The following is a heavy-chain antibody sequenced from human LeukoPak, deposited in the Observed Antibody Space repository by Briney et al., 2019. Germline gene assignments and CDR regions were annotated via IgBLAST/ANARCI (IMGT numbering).Heavy chain of an antibody. CDR2: INPNSGGT. CDR1: GYILTGYY. J-gene: IGHJ4*02. CDR3: VRGDSSPYVYFDY. V-gene: IGHV1-2*02. Sequence: ASVKVSCEASGYILTGYYVHWVRQAPGQGLEWMGWINPNSGGTNYAQKFQGRVTMTRDTSISTAYMDLSRLRSDDTAVYYCVRGDSSPYVYFDYWGQGTLVTVSS. D-gene: IGHD3-22*01.